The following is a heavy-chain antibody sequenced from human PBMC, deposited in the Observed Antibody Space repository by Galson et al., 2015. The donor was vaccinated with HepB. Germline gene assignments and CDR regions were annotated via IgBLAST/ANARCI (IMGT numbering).Heavy chain of an antibody. V-gene: IGHV3-23*01. CDR2: IDGSGTTT. D-gene: IGHD6-13*01. CDR3: AKFLGAAGTGY. CDR1: GFVFNNYG. J-gene: IGHJ4*02. Sequence: SLRLSCAASGFVFNNYGMGWVRQAPGKGLEWVSSIDGSGTTTYYADSVKGRFTISRDNSRNTLYLQMNSLRVEDTAVYYCAKFLGAAGTGYWGQGTLVIVSS.